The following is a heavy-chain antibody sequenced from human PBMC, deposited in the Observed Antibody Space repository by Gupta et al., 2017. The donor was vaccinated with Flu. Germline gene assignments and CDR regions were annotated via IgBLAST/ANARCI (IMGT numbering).Heavy chain of an antibody. V-gene: IGHV4-34*01. Sequence: VQSCAVLDQGGSTHFNPSLKSRVTISIDTSKKQFSLNVSSVTAADTAVYYCARGSATVGVHWFDPWGQGTLVTGSS. J-gene: IGHJ5*02. CDR2: LDQGGST. CDR3: ARGSATVGVHWFDP. D-gene: IGHD1-1*01.